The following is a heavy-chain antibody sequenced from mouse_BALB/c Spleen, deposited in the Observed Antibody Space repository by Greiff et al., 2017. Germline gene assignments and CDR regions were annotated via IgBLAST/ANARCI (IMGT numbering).Heavy chain of an antibody. D-gene: IGHD1-1*01. J-gene: IGHJ2*01. V-gene: IGHV1S34*01. CDR1: GYSFTGYY. CDR2: ISCYNGAT. CDR3: ARSGFITTVVATSYYFDY. Sequence: LVKTGASVKISCKASGYSFTGYYMHWVKQSHGKSLEWIGYISCYNGATSYNQKFKGKATFTVDTSSSTAYMQFNSLTSEDSAVYYCARSGFITTVVATSYYFDYWGQGTTLTVSS.